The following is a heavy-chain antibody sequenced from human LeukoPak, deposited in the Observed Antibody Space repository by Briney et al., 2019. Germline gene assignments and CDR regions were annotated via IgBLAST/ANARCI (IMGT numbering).Heavy chain of an antibody. J-gene: IGHJ4*02. D-gene: IGHD3-22*01. Sequence: ASVKVSCKASGYTFTGYYMHWVRQAPGQGLEWMGWINPNSGGTNYAQKFQGWVTMTRDTSISTAYMELSRLRADDTAVYYCARADYYDGSSYYYDYWGQGTLVTVSS. CDR2: INPNSGGT. V-gene: IGHV1-2*04. CDR3: ARADYYDGSSYYYDY. CDR1: GYTFTGYY.